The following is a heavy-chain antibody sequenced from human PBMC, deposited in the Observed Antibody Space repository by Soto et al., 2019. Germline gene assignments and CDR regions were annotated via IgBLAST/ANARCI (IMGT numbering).Heavy chain of an antibody. CDR2: ISISSRTI. CDR3: ARDRESSGTYSGGWFDP. J-gene: IGHJ5*02. Sequence: EVQLVESGGGLVQPGGSLRLSCAASGFTFSSYSMNWVRLAPGKGLEWVSYISISSRTIYYADSVKGRFTISRDNAKNSLYLQMNSLRDEDTAVYYCARDRESSGTYSGGWFDPWGQGTLVTVSS. D-gene: IGHD1-26*01. CDR1: GFTFSSYS. V-gene: IGHV3-48*02.